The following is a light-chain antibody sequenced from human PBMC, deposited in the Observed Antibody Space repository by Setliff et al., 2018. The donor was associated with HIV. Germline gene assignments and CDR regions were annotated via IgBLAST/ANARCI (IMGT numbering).Light chain of an antibody. J-gene: IGLJ2*01. Sequence: QSVLTQPPSVSGAPGQRVTVSCTGSSSNIGAGYDVHWYQQLPGTAPKLLIYGNSNRPSGVPDRFSGSKSGTSASLAITGLQAEDEADYYCSSFTTSSTVVFGGGTKVTV. CDR2: GNS. V-gene: IGLV1-40*01. CDR1: SSNIGAGYD. CDR3: SSFTTSSTVV.